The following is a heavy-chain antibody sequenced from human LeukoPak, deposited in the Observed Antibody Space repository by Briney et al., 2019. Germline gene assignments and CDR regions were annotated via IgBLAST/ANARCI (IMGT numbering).Heavy chain of an antibody. Sequence: GGSLRLSYAASGFTFSSYGMHWVRQAPGKGLEWVAVIWYDGSNKYYADSVKGRFTISRGNSKNTLYLQMNSLRAEETAVYYCAKSMEMATIRGSDYWGQGTLVTVSS. V-gene: IGHV3-33*06. CDR2: IWYDGSNK. J-gene: IGHJ4*02. CDR1: GFTFSSYG. D-gene: IGHD5-24*01. CDR3: AKSMEMATIRGSDY.